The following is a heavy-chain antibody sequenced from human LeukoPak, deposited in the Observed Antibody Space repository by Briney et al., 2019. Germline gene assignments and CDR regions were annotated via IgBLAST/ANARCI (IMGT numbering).Heavy chain of an antibody. Sequence: GGSLRLSCAASGFTFSTYAMSWVRQAPGKGLEWVSAIGGSGGSTYYADSVKGRFTISRDNSKNTLYLQMNSLRAEDTAIYYCAKVSWANYFDYWGQGTLVTVSS. D-gene: IGHD6-13*01. J-gene: IGHJ4*02. CDR2: IGGSGGST. V-gene: IGHV3-23*01. CDR3: AKVSWANYFDY. CDR1: GFTFSTYA.